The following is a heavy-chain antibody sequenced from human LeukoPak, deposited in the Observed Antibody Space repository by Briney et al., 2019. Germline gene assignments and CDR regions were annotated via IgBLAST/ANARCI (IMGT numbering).Heavy chain of an antibody. Sequence: SETLSLTCAVYGGSFSGYYWSWIRQPPGKGLEWIGEINHSGSTNYNPSLKSRVTISVDTSKNQLSLKLSSVTAADTAVYYCARDGSGRAYYYYYYGMDVWGQGTTVTVSS. V-gene: IGHV4-34*01. D-gene: IGHD3-10*01. CDR1: GGSFSGYY. CDR3: ARDGSGRAYYYYYYGMDV. J-gene: IGHJ6*02. CDR2: INHSGST.